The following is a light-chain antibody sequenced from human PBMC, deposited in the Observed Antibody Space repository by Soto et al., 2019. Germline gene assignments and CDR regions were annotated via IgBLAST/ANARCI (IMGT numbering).Light chain of an antibody. CDR3: QQYNSYSGYT. CDR1: QSNSSW. CDR2: KAS. J-gene: IGKJ2*01. Sequence: DIQMTQSPSTLSASVGDRVTITCRASQSNSSWLAWYQQKPGKTPKLLIYKASSLESGVPSRFSGSGSGTEFTLTISSLQPDDFATYYCQQYNSYSGYTFGQGTKLEIK. V-gene: IGKV1-5*03.